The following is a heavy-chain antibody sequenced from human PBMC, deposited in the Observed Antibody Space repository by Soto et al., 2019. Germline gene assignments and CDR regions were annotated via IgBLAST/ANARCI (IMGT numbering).Heavy chain of an antibody. Sequence: PSETLSLTCSVSGGSLSSSYYYWGWIRQPPGKGLDWIGSIFYSGTTYYNPSLKSRLTISVDTSKNQFSLKLSSVTAADTAVYYCARLTTVMSPTKNVDYWGQGSLVTVSS. V-gene: IGHV4-39*01. CDR3: ARLTTVMSPTKNVDY. D-gene: IGHD4-17*01. CDR1: GGSLSSSYYY. CDR2: IFYSGTT. J-gene: IGHJ4*02.